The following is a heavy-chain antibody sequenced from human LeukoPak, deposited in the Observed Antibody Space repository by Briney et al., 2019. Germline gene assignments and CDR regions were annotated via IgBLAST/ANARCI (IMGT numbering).Heavy chain of an antibody. CDR3: ARDKGSGSYYPFDY. D-gene: IGHD3-10*01. J-gene: IGHJ4*02. Sequence: GRSLRLSCAASGSTFSSYGMHWVRQAPGKGLEWVAVIWYDGSNKYYADSVKGRFTISRDNSENTLYLQMNSLRAEDTAVYYCARDKGSGSYYPFDYWGQGTLVTVSS. CDR2: IWYDGSNK. V-gene: IGHV3-33*01. CDR1: GSTFSSYG.